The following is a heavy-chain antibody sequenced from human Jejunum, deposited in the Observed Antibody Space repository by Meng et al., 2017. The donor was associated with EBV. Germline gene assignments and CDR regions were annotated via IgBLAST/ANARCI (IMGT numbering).Heavy chain of an antibody. D-gene: IGHD3-10*01. Sequence: QAHLQHRAPELLTPTGPLSLTCAVAGASLGNNVWWNWVRHPPGKGLEWIGEIYHSGLTNYNPSLKSRVTISVDTSKNKFSLNLASVTAADTAVYYCARSPGSWRLDYWGPGTVVTVSS. CDR1: GASLGNNVW. CDR3: ARSPGSWRLDY. J-gene: IGHJ4*02. CDR2: IYHSGLT. V-gene: IGHV4-4*02.